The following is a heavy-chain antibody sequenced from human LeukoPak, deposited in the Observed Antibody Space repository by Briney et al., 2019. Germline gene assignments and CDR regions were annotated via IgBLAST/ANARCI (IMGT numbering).Heavy chain of an antibody. D-gene: IGHD3-16*01. J-gene: IGHJ4*02. CDR3: ARVIGSYGDSAY. CDR1: GFTFSSYS. CDR2: ISSTSSAI. Sequence: PGGSLRLSCAASGFTFSSYSMNWVRQAPGKGLEWHSYISSTSSAIYYADSLKGRFTIFSDNAKNSLYLQMDSLGAEDTAVYYCARVIGSYGDSAYWGQGTLVTVSS. V-gene: IGHV3-48*04.